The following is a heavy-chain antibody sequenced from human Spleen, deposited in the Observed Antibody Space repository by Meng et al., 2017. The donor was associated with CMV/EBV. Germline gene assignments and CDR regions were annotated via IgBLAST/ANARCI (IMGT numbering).Heavy chain of an antibody. CDR2: IRYDGSNK. CDR1: GFTCSSYG. Sequence: ASGFTCSSYGMHWVRQAPGKGLEWVAFIRYDGSNKYYADSVKGRFTISRDNSKNTLYLQMNSLRAEDTAVYYCAKQQYTSAWSHLDYWGQGTLVTVSS. D-gene: IGHD6-19*01. CDR3: AKQQYTSAWSHLDY. V-gene: IGHV3-30*02. J-gene: IGHJ4*02.